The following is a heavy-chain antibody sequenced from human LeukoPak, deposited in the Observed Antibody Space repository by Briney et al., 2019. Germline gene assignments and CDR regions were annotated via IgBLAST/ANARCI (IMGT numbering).Heavy chain of an antibody. Sequence: SETPSLTCAVSGGSISSSNWWSWVRQPPGKGLEWIGEIYHSGSTNYNPSLKSRVTISVDRSKNQFSLKLSSVTAADTAVYYCARVSGYCSSTSCRTLDYWGQGTLVTVSS. V-gene: IGHV4-4*02. D-gene: IGHD2-2*01. J-gene: IGHJ4*02. CDR2: IYHSGST. CDR1: GGSISSSNW. CDR3: ARVSGYCSSTSCRTLDY.